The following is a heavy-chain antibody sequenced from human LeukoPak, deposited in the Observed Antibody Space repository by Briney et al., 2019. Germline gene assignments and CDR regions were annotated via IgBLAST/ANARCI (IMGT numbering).Heavy chain of an antibody. D-gene: IGHD3-22*01. CDR2: ISGSGGST. J-gene: IGHJ4*02. V-gene: IGHV3-23*01. Sequence: GRSLRLSCAASGFTFSSYAMSWVRQAPGKGLEWVSAISGSGGSTYYADSVKGRFTISSDNSKNTLYLQMNSLRAEDTAVYYCAKAGGYYDSSGYYPYWGQGTLVTVSS. CDR3: AKAGGYYDSSGYYPY. CDR1: GFTFSSYA.